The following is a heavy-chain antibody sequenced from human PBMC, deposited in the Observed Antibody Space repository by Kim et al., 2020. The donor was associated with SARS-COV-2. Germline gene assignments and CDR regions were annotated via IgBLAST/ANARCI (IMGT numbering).Heavy chain of an antibody. CDR3: ARLTTVARRWVNGMDV. V-gene: IGHV4-39*01. D-gene: IGHD4-17*01. CDR1: GGSISSSSYY. Sequence: SETLSLTCTVSGGSISSSSYYWGWIRQPPGKGLEWIGSIYYSGSTYYNPSLKSRVTISVDTSKNQFSLKLSSVTAADTAVYYCARLTTVARRWVNGMDVWGQGTTVTVSS. CDR2: IYYSGST. J-gene: IGHJ6*02.